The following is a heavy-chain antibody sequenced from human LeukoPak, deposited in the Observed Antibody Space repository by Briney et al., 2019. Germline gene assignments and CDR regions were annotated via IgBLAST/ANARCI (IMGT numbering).Heavy chain of an antibody. J-gene: IGHJ6*02. CDR1: GGSISSYY. D-gene: IGHD5-18*01. Sequence: SETLSLTCTVSGGSISSYYWNWIRQPPGKGLEWIGDISYSGSTNYNPSLKSRVTILLDTSKNQFSLKLSSVTAADTAVYYCARDGSAEYSYGYGNYYYGMDVWGQGTTVTVSS. V-gene: IGHV4-59*01. CDR3: ARDGSAEYSYGYGNYYYGMDV. CDR2: ISYSGST.